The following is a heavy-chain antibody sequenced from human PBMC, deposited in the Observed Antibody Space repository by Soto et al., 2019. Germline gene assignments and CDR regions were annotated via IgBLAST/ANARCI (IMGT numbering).Heavy chain of an antibody. CDR2: IYYSGST. CDR3: ARAVTIFGPVTGWFDP. CDR1: GGSISSGGYY. J-gene: IGHJ5*02. Sequence: QVQLQESGPGLVKPSQTLSLTCTVSGGSISSGGYYWSWIRQHPGKGLEWIGYIYYSGSTYYNPSLKSRVTISVDTSKNQFSLKLSSVTAADTAVYYCARAVTIFGPVTGWFDPWGQGTLVTVSS. D-gene: IGHD3-3*01. V-gene: IGHV4-31*03.